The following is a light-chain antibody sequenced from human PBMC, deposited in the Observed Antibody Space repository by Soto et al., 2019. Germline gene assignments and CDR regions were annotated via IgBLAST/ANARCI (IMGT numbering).Light chain of an antibody. CDR3: SSYTSSSARV. V-gene: IGLV2-14*03. CDR2: DVI. Sequence: QSALTQPAPVSGSPGQSITISCTGTSSDVGGYNYVSWYQQHPGKAPKLIIYDVINRPSGVSNRFSGSKSGNTASLTISGLQAEDEAHYYCSSYTSSSARVFGGGTKLTVL. CDR1: SSDVGGYNY. J-gene: IGLJ3*02.